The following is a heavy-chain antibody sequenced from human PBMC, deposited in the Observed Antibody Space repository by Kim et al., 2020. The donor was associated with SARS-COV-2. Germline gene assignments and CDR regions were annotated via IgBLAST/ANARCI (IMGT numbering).Heavy chain of an antibody. Sequence: ASVKVSCKASGFSFNTYYLHWVRQAPGQGLEWMGRSNPSGGITSYAQRFQGRVTMTRDTSTSTFYMEVSSLRSEDTAVYYCAREFFSVTGGQFYGMDVWGQGTTVTVSS. D-gene: IGHD2-21*02. CDR2: SNPSGGIT. J-gene: IGHJ6*02. CDR3: AREFFSVTGGQFYGMDV. V-gene: IGHV1-46*02. CDR1: GFSFNTYY.